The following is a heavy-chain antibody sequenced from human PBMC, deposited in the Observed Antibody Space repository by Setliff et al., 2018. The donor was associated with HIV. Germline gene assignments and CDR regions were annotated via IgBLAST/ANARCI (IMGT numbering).Heavy chain of an antibody. CDR1: GFTFSDYW. CDR2: INEDGNKK. D-gene: IGHD4-17*01. V-gene: IGHV3-7*03. Sequence: PGGSLRLSCAASGFTFSDYWMTWVRQAPGKGLEWVATINEDGNKKYHGASVWGRLTISRDNAKKSLYLQMNSLRAEDTAVYYCAAHDYGDWYYFDYWGKGTTVTVSS. J-gene: IGHJ4*03. CDR3: AAHDYGDWYYFDY.